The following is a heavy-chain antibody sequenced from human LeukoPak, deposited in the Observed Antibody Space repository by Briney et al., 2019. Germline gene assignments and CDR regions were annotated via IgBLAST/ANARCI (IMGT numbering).Heavy chain of an antibody. CDR1: GFTFSSYW. CDR2: IKQDGSEK. V-gene: IGHV3-7*01. J-gene: IGHJ4*02. CDR3: ARGTYGDYGFYYFDY. D-gene: IGHD4-17*01. Sequence: GGSLRLSCAASGFTFSSYWMSWVRQAPGKGLEWVANIKQDGSEKYYVDSVKGRFTISRDNAKNSLYLQMNSLRAEDTAVYYCARGTYGDYGFYYFDYWGQGTLVTVSS.